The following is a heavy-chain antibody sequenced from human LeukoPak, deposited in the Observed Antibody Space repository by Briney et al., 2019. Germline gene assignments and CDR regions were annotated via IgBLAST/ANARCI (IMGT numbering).Heavy chain of an antibody. CDR3: AREFPLSIAVAGTVWFDP. D-gene: IGHD6-19*01. Sequence: GASVKVSCKASGYTFTGYYMHWVRQAPGQGLEWMGRINPNSGGTNYAQKFQGRVTMTRDTSISTAYMELSRLRSDDTAVYYCAREFPLSIAVAGTVWFDPWGQETLVTVSS. V-gene: IGHV1-2*06. J-gene: IGHJ5*02. CDR2: INPNSGGT. CDR1: GYTFTGYY.